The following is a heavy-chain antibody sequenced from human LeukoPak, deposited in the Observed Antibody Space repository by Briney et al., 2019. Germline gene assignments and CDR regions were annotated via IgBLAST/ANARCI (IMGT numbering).Heavy chain of an antibody. CDR2: IWYDGSNK. CDR1: GFTFSSYS. CDR3: ARIAVAGPFDY. D-gene: IGHD6-19*01. Sequence: GRSLRLSCAASGFTFSSYSMHWVRQAPGKELEWVAVIWYDGSNKYYADSVKGRFTISRDNSKNTLYLQMNSLRAEDTAVYYCARIAVAGPFDYWGQGTLVTVSS. J-gene: IGHJ4*02. V-gene: IGHV3-33*01.